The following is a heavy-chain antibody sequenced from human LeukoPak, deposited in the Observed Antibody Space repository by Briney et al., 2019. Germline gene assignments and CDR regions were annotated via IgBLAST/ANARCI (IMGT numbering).Heavy chain of an antibody. Sequence: PSETLSLTCTVSGGSISSAGYYWSWIRQHPGKGLEWIVYIYYSGSTYYNPSLKSRVTISVDTSKNQFSLKLSSVTAADTAVYYCARATFDYDILTGCYWFDRWGQGTLVTVSS. CDR1: GGSISSAGYY. CDR2: IYYSGST. CDR3: ARATFDYDILTGCYWFDR. D-gene: IGHD3-9*01. J-gene: IGHJ5*02. V-gene: IGHV4-31*03.